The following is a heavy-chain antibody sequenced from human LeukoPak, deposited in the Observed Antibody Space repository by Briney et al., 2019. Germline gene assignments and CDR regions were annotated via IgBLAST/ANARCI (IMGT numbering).Heavy chain of an antibody. V-gene: IGHV3-74*01. CDR2: INSDGSST. CDR3: ARASDDYVWGSYRSHPFFDY. CDR1: GFTFSSYW. D-gene: IGHD3-16*02. J-gene: IGHJ4*02. Sequence: GGSLRLSCAASGFTFSSYWMHWVRQAPGKGLVWVSRINSDGSSTSYADSVKGRFTISRDNAKNTLYLQMNSLRAEDTAVYYCARASDDYVWGSYRSHPFFDYWGQGTLVTVSS.